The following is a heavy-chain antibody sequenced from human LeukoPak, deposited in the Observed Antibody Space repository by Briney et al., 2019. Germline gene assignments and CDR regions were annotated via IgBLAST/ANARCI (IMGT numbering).Heavy chain of an antibody. V-gene: IGHV3-74*01. CDR2: INSDGTST. CDR3: ARAAHGDYDNWFDP. D-gene: IGHD4-17*01. CDR1: GFTFSNAW. Sequence: QAGGSLRLSCAASGFTFSNAWMSWVRQAPGKGLVWVSRINSDGTSTIYADSVKGRFTISRDNAKSTLYLQMNSLRAEDTAVYYCARAAHGDYDNWFDPWGQGTLVTVSS. J-gene: IGHJ5*02.